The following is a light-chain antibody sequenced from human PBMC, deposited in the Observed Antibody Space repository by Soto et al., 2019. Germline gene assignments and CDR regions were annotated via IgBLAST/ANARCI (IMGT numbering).Light chain of an antibody. Sequence: DIQMTQSPSSLSASVVYIVSIHCKANQNINNYLNWYQQKPGRAPKLLIYDASNLEAGVPSRFRGSGAGTDLTFTISRLQPEDIATYYCQQYENLPTFGQGTRLEIK. CDR3: QQYENLPT. CDR1: QNINNY. CDR2: DAS. V-gene: IGKV1-33*01. J-gene: IGKJ5*01.